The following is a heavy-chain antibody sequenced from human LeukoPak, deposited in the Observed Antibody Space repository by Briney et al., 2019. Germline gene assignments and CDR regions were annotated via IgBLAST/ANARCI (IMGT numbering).Heavy chain of an antibody. CDR1: GGTFSSYA. D-gene: IGHD2-21*02. J-gene: IGHJ4*02. CDR3: ARDLGIVVVTAPLDY. V-gene: IGHV1-69*05. Sequence: ASVKVSCKAPGGTFSSYAISWVRQAPGQGLEWMGRIIPIFGTANYAQKFQGRVTITTDESTSTAYMELSSLRSEDTAVYYCARDLGIVVVTAPLDYWGQGTLVTVSS. CDR2: IIPIFGTA.